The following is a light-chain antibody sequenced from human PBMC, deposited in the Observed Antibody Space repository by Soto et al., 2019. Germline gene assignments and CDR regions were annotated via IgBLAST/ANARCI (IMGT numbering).Light chain of an antibody. J-gene: IGKJ1*01. V-gene: IGKV1-17*03. CDR1: QDISNS. Sequence: DIQMTQSPSAMSASVGDRVTITCRASQDISNSLAWLQQRPGKVPKRLIYPAPSLQSGVPSRFSGSSSETEFTLTISSLQPEDFATYYCRQHKTFPWTFGQGTKVEIK. CDR3: RQHKTFPWT. CDR2: PAP.